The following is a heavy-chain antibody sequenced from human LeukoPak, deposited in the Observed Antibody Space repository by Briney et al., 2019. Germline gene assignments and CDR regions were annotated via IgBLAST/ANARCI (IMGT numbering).Heavy chain of an antibody. D-gene: IGHD6-13*01. CDR3: ASELAAAGQGYFDY. CDR2: IIPIFGTA. V-gene: IGHV1-69*13. CDR1: GGTFSSYA. Sequence: SVTVSCKASGGTFSSYAISWVRQAPGQGLEWMGGIIPIFGTANYAQKFQGRVTITADESTSTAYMELSSLRSEDTAVYYCASELAAAGQGYFDYWGQGTLVTVSS. J-gene: IGHJ4*02.